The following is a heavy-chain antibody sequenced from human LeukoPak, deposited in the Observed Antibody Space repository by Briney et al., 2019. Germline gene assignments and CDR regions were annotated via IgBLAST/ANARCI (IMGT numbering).Heavy chain of an antibody. J-gene: IGHJ4*02. CDR1: GFTFNNFG. V-gene: IGHV3-48*01. CDR3: VRGIAGRIATFGVIRGGYFDY. D-gene: IGHD3-3*01. Sequence: GGSLRLSCAASGFTFNNFGLNWVRQAPGRGLEWVSYIGSSASTTNYADAVEGRFTISRESATKSLHLQMDSLRVEDTAVYYCVRGIAGRIATFGVIRGGYFDYWGQGTLVTVSS. CDR2: IGSSASTT.